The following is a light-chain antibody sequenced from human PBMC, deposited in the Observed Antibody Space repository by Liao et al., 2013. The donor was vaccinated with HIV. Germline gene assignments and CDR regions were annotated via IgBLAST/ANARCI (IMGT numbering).Light chain of an antibody. V-gene: IGLV3-25*03. CDR3: QSADSSGTYV. J-gene: IGLJ1*01. CDR2: KDS. Sequence: SYVLTQSPSVSVAPGKTATITCGGNNIGSKSVHWYQQKSGQAPVLLIYKDSERPSGIPERFSGSSSGTTVTLTISGVQAEDEADYYCQSADSSGTYVFGTGTKVTVL. CDR1: NIGSKS.